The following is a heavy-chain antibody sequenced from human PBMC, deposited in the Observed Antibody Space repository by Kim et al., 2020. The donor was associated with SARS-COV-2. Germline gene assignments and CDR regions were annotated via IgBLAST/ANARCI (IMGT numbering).Heavy chain of an antibody. D-gene: IGHD3-10*01. CDR2: IWYDGSNK. J-gene: IGHJ4*02. V-gene: IGHV3-33*06. CDR1: GFTFSSYG. Sequence: GGSLRLSCAASGFTFSSYGMHWVRQAPGKGLEWVAVIWYDGSNKYYADSVKGRFTISRDNSKNTLYLQMNSLRAEDTAVYYCAKEGRPGEAVYYGSGWSEYYFDYWGQGTLVTVSS. CDR3: AKEGRPGEAVYYGSGWSEYYFDY.